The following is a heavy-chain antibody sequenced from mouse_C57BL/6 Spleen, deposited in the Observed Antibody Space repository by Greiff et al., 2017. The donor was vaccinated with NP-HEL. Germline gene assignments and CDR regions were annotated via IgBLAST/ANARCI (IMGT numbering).Heavy chain of an antibody. CDR1: GYAFSSSW. Sequence: QVQLQQPGAELVKPGASVKMSCKASGYAFSSSWMNWVKQRPGKGLEWIGRIYPGDGDTNYNGKFKGKATLTADKSSSTAYMQLSSLTSEDSAVYFCARQLPYAMDYWGQGTSVTVAS. V-gene: IGHV1-82*01. D-gene: IGHD5-5*01. CDR2: IYPGDGDT. CDR3: ARQLPYAMDY. J-gene: IGHJ4*01.